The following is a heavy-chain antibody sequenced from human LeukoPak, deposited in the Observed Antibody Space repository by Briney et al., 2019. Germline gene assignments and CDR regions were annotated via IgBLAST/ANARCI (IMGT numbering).Heavy chain of an antibody. CDR1: GGSFSGYY. J-gene: IGHJ4*02. D-gene: IGHD6-13*01. Sequence: SETLSLTCAVYGGSFSGYYWSWIRQPPGKGLEWIGGINHSGSTNYNPSLKSRVTISVDTSKNQFSLKLSSVTAADTAVYYCARGRGSSSWMYFDYWGQGTLVTVSS. CDR2: INHSGST. CDR3: ARGRGSSSWMYFDY. V-gene: IGHV4-34*01.